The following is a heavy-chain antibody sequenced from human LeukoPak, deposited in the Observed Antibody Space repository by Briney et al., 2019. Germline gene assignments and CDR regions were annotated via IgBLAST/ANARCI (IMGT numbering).Heavy chain of an antibody. D-gene: IGHD3-10*01. Sequence: GGSLRLSCAASGFTFSRYGVQWARQAPGKGLEWVAVISYDGSNKYYADSVKGRFTISRDNSKNTLYLQMNSLRAEDTAVYYCARGPYGSGSTIDYWGQGTLVTVS. CDR3: ARGPYGSGSTIDY. V-gene: IGHV3-30*03. J-gene: IGHJ4*02. CDR1: GFTFSRYG. CDR2: ISYDGSNK.